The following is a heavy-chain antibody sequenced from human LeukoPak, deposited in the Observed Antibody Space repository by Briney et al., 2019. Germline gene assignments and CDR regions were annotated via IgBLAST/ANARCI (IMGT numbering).Heavy chain of an antibody. CDR3: GRDGGLNRFDP. V-gene: IGHV4-38-2*02. J-gene: IGHJ5*02. D-gene: IGHD3-16*01. Sequence: PSETLSLACAVSGYFMSSGYYWGWIRQPPGKGLEWIGSIYHSGSTYYNPSLKSRVTISVDTSKNQFSLKLSSVTAADTAVNYSGRDGGLNRFDPWGQGTLVTVSS. CDR1: GYFMSSGYY. CDR2: IYHSGST.